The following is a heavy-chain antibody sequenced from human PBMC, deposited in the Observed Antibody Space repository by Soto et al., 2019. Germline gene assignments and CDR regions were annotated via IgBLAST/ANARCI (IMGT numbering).Heavy chain of an antibody. Sequence: SVKVSCKAAGYTFITYYLHWVRQAPGQGLEWMGIINPSGGSTSYAQKFQGRVTMTRDTSTSTVYMELIRLTSDDTALYYCARAGVSNSRPLLYRGQGTLVT. CDR1: GYTFITYY. CDR2: INPSGGST. V-gene: IGHV1-46*01. J-gene: IGHJ4*02. CDR3: ARAGVSNSRPLLY. D-gene: IGHD2-21*02.